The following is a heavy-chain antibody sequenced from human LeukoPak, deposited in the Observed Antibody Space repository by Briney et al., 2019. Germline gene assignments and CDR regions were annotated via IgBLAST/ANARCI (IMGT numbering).Heavy chain of an antibody. V-gene: IGHV4-39*07. J-gene: IGHJ4*02. CDR2: IYSNGNT. CDR3: ARSATVTTGYFDY. D-gene: IGHD4-17*01. Sequence: SETLSLTCSVSGGSISSSGHYWGWIRQSPEKGLDWIGSIYSNGNTYYNPSVNSRVTISVDTSKNQFSLKLTSVTAAETAVYYCARSATVTTGYFDYWGQGALVTVSS. CDR1: GGSISSSGHY.